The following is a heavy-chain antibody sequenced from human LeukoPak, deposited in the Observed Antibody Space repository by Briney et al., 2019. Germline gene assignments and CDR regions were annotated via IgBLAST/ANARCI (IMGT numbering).Heavy chain of an antibody. CDR3: ARDRTPLRFLEWLLDGMDV. J-gene: IGHJ6*02. CDR1: GFTFSSYS. V-gene: IGHV3-21*01. CDR2: ISSSSSYI. D-gene: IGHD3-3*01. Sequence: PGGSLRLSCAASGFTFSSYSMNWVRQAPGKGLEWVSSISSSSSYIYYADSVKGRFTIPRDNAKNSLYLQMNSLRAEDTAVYYCARDRTPLRFLEWLLDGMDVWGQGTTVTVSS.